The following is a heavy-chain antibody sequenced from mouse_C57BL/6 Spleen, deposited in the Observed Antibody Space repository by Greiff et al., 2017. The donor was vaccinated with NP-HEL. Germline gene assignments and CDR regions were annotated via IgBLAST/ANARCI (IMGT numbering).Heavy chain of an antibody. CDR1: GFSLTSYG. CDR2: IWSDGST. D-gene: IGHD1-1*01. J-gene: IGHJ4*01. V-gene: IGHV2-6*03. Sequence: VQLQQSGPGLVAPSQSLSITCTVSGFSLTSYGVHWVRQPPGKGLEWLVVIWSDGSTTYNSALKSRLSISKDNSKSQVFLKMNSLQTDDTAMYYCARGYGSSYAMDYWGQGTSVTVSS. CDR3: ARGYGSSYAMDY.